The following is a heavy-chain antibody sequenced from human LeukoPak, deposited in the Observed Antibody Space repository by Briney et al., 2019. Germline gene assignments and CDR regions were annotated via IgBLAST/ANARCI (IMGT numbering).Heavy chain of an antibody. V-gene: IGHV3-23*01. J-gene: IGHJ4*02. D-gene: IGHD3-16*01. CDR3: AKDWGFGNY. CDR2: ISGDGGRT. CDR1: GFTFSSYG. Sequence: GGSLRLSCAASGFTFSSYGMSWVRQAPGKGLEWVSTISGDGGRTYYADSVKGRFTISRDSAKNTLLLQMNSLRAEDTAIYYCAKDWGFGNYWGQGTLVTVSS.